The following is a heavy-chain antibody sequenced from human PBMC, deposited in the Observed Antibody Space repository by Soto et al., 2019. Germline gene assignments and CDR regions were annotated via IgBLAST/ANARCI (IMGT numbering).Heavy chain of an antibody. Sequence: PSETLSLTCTVSGGSISSYYWSWIRQPPGKGLEWIGYIYYSGSTNYNPSLKSRVTISVDTSKNQFSLKLSSVTAADTAVYYCARSTEHSGYGPLFVGLDYWGQGTLVTVSS. J-gene: IGHJ4*02. CDR2: IYYSGST. D-gene: IGHD5-12*01. CDR3: ARSTEHSGYGPLFVGLDY. CDR1: GGSISSYY. V-gene: IGHV4-59*01.